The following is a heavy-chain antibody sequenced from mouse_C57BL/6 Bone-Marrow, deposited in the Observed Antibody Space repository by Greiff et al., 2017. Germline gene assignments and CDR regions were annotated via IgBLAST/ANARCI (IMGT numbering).Heavy chain of an antibody. CDR2: IWSGGST. V-gene: IGHV2-2*01. J-gene: IGHJ3*01. D-gene: IGHD1-1*01. Sequence: QVQLKESGPGLVQPSQSLSITCTVSGFSLTSYGVNWVRQSPGKGLEWLGVIWSGGSTDYNAAFISRLDIRKDKSKSQVFLKMYSLQADYTVIYYCATKYYVSVFAYWGQGTLVTVSA. CDR1: GFSLTSYG. CDR3: ATKYYVSVFAY.